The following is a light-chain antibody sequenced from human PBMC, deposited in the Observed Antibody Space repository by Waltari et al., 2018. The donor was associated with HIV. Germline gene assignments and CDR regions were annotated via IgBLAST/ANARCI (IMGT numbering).Light chain of an antibody. CDR1: SSDVGGYDS. CDR3: CSYAGTYTYVL. V-gene: IGLV2-11*01. CDR2: EVI. Sequence: QSALTQPRSVSGSPGQSVTISCPGTSSDVGGYDSVSWYLQHPGKVPKLIIYEVIKRPSGVPERFSGAKSGNTASLSISGLQTEDEADYFCCSYAGTYTYVLFGGGTKLTVL. J-gene: IGLJ3*02.